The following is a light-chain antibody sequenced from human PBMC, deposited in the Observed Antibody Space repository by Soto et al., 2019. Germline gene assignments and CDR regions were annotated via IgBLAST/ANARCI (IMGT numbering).Light chain of an antibody. Sequence: DIQLTQSPSFLSASVGDRVTITCRASQDISNFLGWYQQKPGNAPKLLIYAASTLQSGVPSRFSGSGYGTEFALTISSLQPEDFATYYCQQLKTYPLTFGPGTKVDLK. V-gene: IGKV1-9*01. CDR2: AAS. J-gene: IGKJ3*01. CDR1: QDISNF. CDR3: QQLKTYPLT.